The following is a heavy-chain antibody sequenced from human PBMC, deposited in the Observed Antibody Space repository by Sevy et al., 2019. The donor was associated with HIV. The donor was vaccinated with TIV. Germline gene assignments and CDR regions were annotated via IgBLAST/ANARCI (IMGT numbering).Heavy chain of an antibody. D-gene: IGHD1-1*01. CDR1: GVSLSTSGVG. J-gene: IGHJ4*02. CDR2: IFWDDDK. V-gene: IGHV2-5*02. CDR3: DHSRRMMEPNYSSYFDS. Sequence: SGPTLVNPTQTLTLTCTFSGVSLSTSGVGVGWIRQPPGKALEWLALIFWDDDKRYSPSLKSRLTITRDTSKNQVVLTMKNMEPVDTATYYCDHSRRMMEPNYSSYFDSWGQGTLVTVSS.